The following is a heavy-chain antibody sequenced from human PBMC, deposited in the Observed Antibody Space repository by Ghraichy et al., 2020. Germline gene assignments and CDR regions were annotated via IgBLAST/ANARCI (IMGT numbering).Heavy chain of an antibody. CDR3: ARERYDGSDAYPSLDC. CDR1: GFSLSGCA. V-gene: IGHV3-48*02. D-gene: IGHD2-21*01. J-gene: IGHJ4*02. CDR2: ITSRGGDI. Sequence: GGSLRLSCEASGFSLSGCAMNWVRQAPGKGLEWVAYITSRGGDIHYAASVKDRFTISRDNGKNSLYLQMNSLRDEASAVYFCARERYDGSDAYPSLDCWGQGTLVTVSS.